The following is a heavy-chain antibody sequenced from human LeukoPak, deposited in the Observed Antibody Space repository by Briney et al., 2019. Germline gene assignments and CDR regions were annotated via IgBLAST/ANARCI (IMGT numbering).Heavy chain of an antibody. CDR1: GASISSYY. Sequence: SETLSLTCTVSGASISSYYWSWIRQPPGKGLEWIAYIYDSGSTNYNPSLKSRVTTSVDTSKDQFSLMLSSVTAADTAVYFCARHGGGWSLDYWGQGTLVTVSS. D-gene: IGHD6-19*01. CDR3: ARHGGGWSLDY. J-gene: IGHJ4*02. CDR2: IYDSGST. V-gene: IGHV4-59*08.